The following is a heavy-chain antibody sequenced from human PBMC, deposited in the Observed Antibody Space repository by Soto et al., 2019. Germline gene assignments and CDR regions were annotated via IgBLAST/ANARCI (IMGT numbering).Heavy chain of an antibody. J-gene: IGHJ6*02. CDR1: GDSISSGNKY. V-gene: IGHV4-30-4*01. D-gene: IGHD3-16*01. CDR2: IFSSGTT. CDR3: ARVPSPFDYYYAMDV. Sequence: PSETLSLTCTVSGDSISSGNKYWSWIRQPPGKGLEWIGYIFSSGTTYYNPSLKSRLTMSLDTSQNQFSLKLYSVTDADTAVYYCARVPSPFDYYYAMDVWGQGTTVTVSS.